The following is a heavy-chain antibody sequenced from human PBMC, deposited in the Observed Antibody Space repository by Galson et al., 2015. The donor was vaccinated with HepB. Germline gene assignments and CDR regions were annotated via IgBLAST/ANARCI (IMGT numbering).Heavy chain of an antibody. CDR3: ARESIGGSATDAFDI. CDR2: INKDGSST. J-gene: IGHJ3*02. D-gene: IGHD3-10*01. CDR1: GFAFSSYW. Sequence: SLRLSCAVSGFAFSSYWMHWVRHAPGKGLVWVSRINKDGSSTTYADSVKGRFTISRDNAKNTLYLQMNSLRAEDTAVYYCARESIGGSATDAFDIWGQGTMVTVSS. V-gene: IGHV3-74*01.